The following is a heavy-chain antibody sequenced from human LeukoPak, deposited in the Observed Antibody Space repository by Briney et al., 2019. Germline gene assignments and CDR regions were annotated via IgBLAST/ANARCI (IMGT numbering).Heavy chain of an antibody. CDR1: GGSISGLY. Sequence: SETLSLTCTVAGGSISGLYWSWIRQPPGKGQEWIGYIYYRGSTNYSPSFKSRVTMSVDTSRNQFSLRLTSVTAADTAVYYCARDKFGEDYMDVWGKGTTVTVSS. D-gene: IGHD3-10*01. CDR2: IYYRGST. J-gene: IGHJ6*03. V-gene: IGHV4-59*11. CDR3: ARDKFGEDYMDV.